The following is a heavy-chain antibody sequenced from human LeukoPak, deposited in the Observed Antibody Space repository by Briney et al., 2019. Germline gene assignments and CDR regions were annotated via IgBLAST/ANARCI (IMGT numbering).Heavy chain of an antibody. Sequence: GGSLRLSCAASGFTFSSYGMHWVRQAPGKGLEWVAVISYDGSNKYYADSVKGRFTISRDNSKNTLYLQMNGLRAEDTAVYYCAKSYNWNDVGAFDIWGQGTMVTVSS. J-gene: IGHJ3*02. CDR3: AKSYNWNDVGAFDI. CDR1: GFTFSSYG. CDR2: ISYDGSNK. D-gene: IGHD1-20*01. V-gene: IGHV3-30*18.